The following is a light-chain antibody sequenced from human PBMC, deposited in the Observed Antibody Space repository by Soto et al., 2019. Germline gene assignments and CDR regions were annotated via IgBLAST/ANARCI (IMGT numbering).Light chain of an antibody. CDR1: SSDLGGYNY. V-gene: IGLV2-11*01. CDR3: CSYAGSFTWV. Sequence: QSALTQPRSVSGSPGQSVTISCSGTSSDLGGYNYVSWYQHHPGKAPKLMIYDVTLRPSGVPDRFSGSKSGNTASLTISGLQAEDEADYYCCSYAGSFTWVFGGGTKL. J-gene: IGLJ3*02. CDR2: DVT.